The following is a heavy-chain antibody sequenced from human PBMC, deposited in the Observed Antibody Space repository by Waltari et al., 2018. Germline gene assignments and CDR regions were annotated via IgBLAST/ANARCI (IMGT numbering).Heavy chain of an antibody. D-gene: IGHD2-2*01. CDR3: ARHKGVPTWDY. CDR2: IYHSGST. Sequence: QVQLQESGPGLVKPSETLSITCTVSGYSISSGYYWGWIRQPPGKGLEWIGSIYHSGSTYYNPSLKSRVTISVDTSKNQFSLKLSSVTAADTAVYYCARHKGVPTWDYWGQGTLVTVSS. V-gene: IGHV4-38-2*02. CDR1: GYSISSGYY. J-gene: IGHJ4*02.